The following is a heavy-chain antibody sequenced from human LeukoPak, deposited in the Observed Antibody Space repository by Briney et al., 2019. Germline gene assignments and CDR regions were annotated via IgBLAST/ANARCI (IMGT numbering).Heavy chain of an antibody. V-gene: IGHV3-23*01. J-gene: IGHJ4*02. CDR3: AKDGAQPGYFFDF. CDR2: ISYDGTAT. D-gene: IGHD1-26*01. CDR1: GFTFTSYA. Sequence: AGGSLRLSCAASGFTFTSYAMSWIRQAPGKGLEWVSSISYDGTATNYADSVKGRFTISRDNLRDILYLQMHDLGAEDTALYFCAKDGAQPGYFFDFWGQGNLVTVSS.